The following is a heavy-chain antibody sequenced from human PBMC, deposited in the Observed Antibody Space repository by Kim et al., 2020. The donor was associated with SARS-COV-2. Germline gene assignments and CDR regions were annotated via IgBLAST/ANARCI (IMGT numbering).Heavy chain of an antibody. CDR3: SRASIPDYDFWSGYYSPYNWCDP. D-gene: IGHD3-3*01. J-gene: IGHJ5*02. CDR1: GGTFSSYA. Sequence: SVKVSCKASGGTFSSYAISWVRQAPGQGLEWMGGIIPIFGTANYAQKFQGRVTITADESTSTAYMELSNLRSEDTAVYYCSRASIPDYDFWSGYYSPYNWCDPWGQGTLVTVSS. V-gene: IGHV1-69*13. CDR2: IIPIFGTA.